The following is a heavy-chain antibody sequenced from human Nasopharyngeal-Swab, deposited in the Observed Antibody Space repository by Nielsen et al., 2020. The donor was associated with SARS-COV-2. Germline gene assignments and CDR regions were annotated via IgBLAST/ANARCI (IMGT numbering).Heavy chain of an antibody. CDR3: AAEGEYYGSGSRPGMDV. D-gene: IGHD3-10*01. Sequence: ASVKASCKASGYTFTSYYMHWVRQAPGQGLEWMGIINPSGGSTNYAQKFQERVTITRDMSTSTAYMELSSLRSEDTAVYYCAAEGEYYGSGSRPGMDVWGQGTTVTVSS. CDR1: GYTFTSYY. CDR2: INPSGGST. V-gene: IGHV1-46*01. J-gene: IGHJ6*02.